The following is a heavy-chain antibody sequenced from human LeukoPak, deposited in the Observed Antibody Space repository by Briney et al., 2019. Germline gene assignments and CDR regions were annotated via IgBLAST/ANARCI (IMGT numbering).Heavy chain of an antibody. CDR1: GFTFSSYG. CDR3: ASDLYYGSGSYYNSNTYYYYGMDV. V-gene: IGHV3-33*01. Sequence: GRSLRLSCAASGFTFSSYGMHWVRQAPGKGLEWVAVIWYDGSNKYYADSVKGRFTIFRDNSKNTLYLQMNSLRAEDTAVYYCASDLYYGSGSYYNSNTYYYYGMDVWGQGTTVTVSS. CDR2: IWYDGSNK. J-gene: IGHJ6*02. D-gene: IGHD3-10*01.